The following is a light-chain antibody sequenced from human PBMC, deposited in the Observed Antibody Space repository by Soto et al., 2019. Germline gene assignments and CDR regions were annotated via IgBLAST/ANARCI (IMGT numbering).Light chain of an antibody. CDR2: RDR. V-gene: IGLV3-9*01. CDR3: QVWDSSPGVV. CDR1: NMGSKN. J-gene: IGLJ2*01. Sequence: SYELTQPLSVSVALGQTARITCGGNNMGSKNVHWYQQKPGQAPVLVIYRDRNRPSGIPERFSGSNSGNTATLTISRAQAGDEADYYCQVWDSSPGVVFGGGTKLTVL.